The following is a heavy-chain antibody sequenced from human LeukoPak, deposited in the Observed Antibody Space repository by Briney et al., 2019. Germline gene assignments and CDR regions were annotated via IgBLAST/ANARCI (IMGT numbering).Heavy chain of an antibody. CDR2: IYTSGSP. CDR1: GGSISSYY. D-gene: IGHD3-10*01. Sequence: SETLSLTCTVSGGSISSYYWSWIRQPAGKGLEWIGRIYTSGSPNYNPSLKSRVTMSVDTSKNQFSLRLSSVNAADTAVYFCAREGTSGGLNWLDPWGQGTLVTVSS. V-gene: IGHV4-4*07. J-gene: IGHJ5*02. CDR3: AREGTSGGLNWLDP.